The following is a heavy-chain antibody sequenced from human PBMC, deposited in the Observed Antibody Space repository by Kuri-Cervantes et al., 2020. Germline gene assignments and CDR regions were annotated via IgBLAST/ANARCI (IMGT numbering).Heavy chain of an antibody. CDR2: ISYDGSNK. V-gene: IGHV3-30*18. CDR3: AKDRLPNDAAFDI. J-gene: IGHJ3*02. D-gene: IGHD2-8*01. CDR1: GFTFSNAW. Sequence: GESLKISCAASGFTFSNAWMSWVRQAPGKGLEWVAVISYDGSNKYYADSVKGRFTISRDNSKNTLYLQMNSLRAEDTAVYCCAKDRLPNDAAFDIWGQGTMVTVSS.